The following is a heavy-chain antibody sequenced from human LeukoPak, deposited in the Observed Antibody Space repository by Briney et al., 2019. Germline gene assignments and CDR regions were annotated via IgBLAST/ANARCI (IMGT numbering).Heavy chain of an antibody. J-gene: IGHJ6*02. V-gene: IGHV5-51*01. CDR1: GSSFTSCW. CDR2: IYPDDSDT. D-gene: IGHD6-19*01. Sequence: GESPKISCKRSGSSFTSCWIGWVRQMPGKGLEWMGIIYPDDSDTRYSPSFQGQVTISADKSISTAYLQWSSLKASDTAMYYCVRWSSNYYYYGMDVWGQGTTVTVSS. CDR3: VRWSSNYYYYGMDV.